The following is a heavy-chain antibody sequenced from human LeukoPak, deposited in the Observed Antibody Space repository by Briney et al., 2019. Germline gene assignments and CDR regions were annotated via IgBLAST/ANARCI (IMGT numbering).Heavy chain of an antibody. D-gene: IGHD3-22*01. CDR2: GDYSGGT. Sequence: PSETLSLTCTVSGDSFTSVTDYWAWIRQPPGKGLEWIASGDYSGGTYYNPSLESRVAISADMSKNQISLKLSSVTAADTAVYYCARRPYYYDSSGYHYYFDYWGQGTLVTVSS. V-gene: IGHV4-39*07. CDR1: GDSFTSVTDY. CDR3: ARRPYYYDSSGYHYYFDY. J-gene: IGHJ4*02.